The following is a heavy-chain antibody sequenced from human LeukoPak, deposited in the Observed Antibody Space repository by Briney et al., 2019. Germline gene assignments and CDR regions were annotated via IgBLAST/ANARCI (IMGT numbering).Heavy chain of an antibody. CDR3: ARIGGAYYMDV. V-gene: IGHV3-21*01. D-gene: IGHD3-16*01. CDR1: GFTFNNYN. J-gene: IGHJ6*03. CDR2: ITSSGTYI. Sequence: GGSLKLSCATSGFTFNNYNMNWVRQAPGRALEWVSSITSSGTYIFYADSVKGRFTISRDNAKNSLYLQMNSLRAEDTAVYYCARIGGAYYMDVWGKGTTVTVSS.